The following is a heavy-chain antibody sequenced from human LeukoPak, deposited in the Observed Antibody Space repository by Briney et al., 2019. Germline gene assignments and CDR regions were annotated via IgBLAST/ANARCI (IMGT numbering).Heavy chain of an antibody. D-gene: IGHD3-10*01. CDR2: IYPDYSKT. CDR1: GYSFTNYW. J-gene: IGHJ6*04. V-gene: IGHV5-51*01. CDR3: ARSYFGGYAMDV. Sequence: GESLKISCKASGYSFTNYWIGWARQMPGKGLEGMGIIYPDYSKTKYASSFQGLVTISADKSISTAYLQWSRLEASDPAIYYCARSYFGGYAMDVWGKGTTVIVAS.